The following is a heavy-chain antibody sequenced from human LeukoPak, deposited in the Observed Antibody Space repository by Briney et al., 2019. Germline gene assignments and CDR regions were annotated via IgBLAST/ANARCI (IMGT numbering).Heavy chain of an antibody. Sequence: ASVKVSCKASGYTFTAYYIHWVRQAPGQGREWMAWINPNNGGTNYAQRFQGRVAMTRETSINTAYMELSRLTSDDTAVYYCARYLTPHIYYYGSGSDYNSRYYYYGMDVWGQGTTVTVSS. CDR3: ARYLTPHIYYYGSGSDYNSRYYYYGMDV. CDR1: GYTFTAYY. D-gene: IGHD3-10*01. CDR2: INPNNGGT. J-gene: IGHJ6*02. V-gene: IGHV1-2*02.